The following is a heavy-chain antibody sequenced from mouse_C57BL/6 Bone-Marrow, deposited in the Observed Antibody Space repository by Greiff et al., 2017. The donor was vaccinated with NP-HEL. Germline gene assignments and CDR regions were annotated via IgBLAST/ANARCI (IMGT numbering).Heavy chain of an antibody. CDR2: IYPRDGDT. CDR1: GYAFSTYW. CDR3: ARGDYGSSRFGYAMDY. Sequence: VQLQQSGAELVKPGASVKISCKASGYAFSTYWMNWVKQRPGKGLEWIGQIYPRDGDTNYNGKFKGKVSMTADKSSSTAYMQLSSLTSKDSAVYFCARGDYGSSRFGYAMDYWGQGTSVTVSS. V-gene: IGHV1-80*01. D-gene: IGHD1-1*01. J-gene: IGHJ4*01.